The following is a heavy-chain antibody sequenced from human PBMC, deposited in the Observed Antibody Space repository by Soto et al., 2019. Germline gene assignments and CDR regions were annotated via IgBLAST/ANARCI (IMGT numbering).Heavy chain of an antibody. J-gene: IGHJ6*02. Sequence: QVRLVQSGAEVKKPGASVKVSCKASGYTFTSYDINWVRQATGQGLEWMGWMNPNSGNTGYAQKFQGRVTMTRNTSISTAYMELSSLRSEDTAVYYCARVSWYYYYYYGMDVWGQGTTVTVSS. D-gene: IGHD6-13*01. CDR1: GYTFTSYD. CDR3: ARVSWYYYYYYGMDV. V-gene: IGHV1-8*01. CDR2: MNPNSGNT.